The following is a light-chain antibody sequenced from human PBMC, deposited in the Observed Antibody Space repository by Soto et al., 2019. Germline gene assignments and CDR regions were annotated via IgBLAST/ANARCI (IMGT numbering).Light chain of an antibody. Sequence: DIQMTQSPSSLSASMGDRVSITCRASQSIGTDLNWYQQKPGKAPKLLIYGASTLQGGVPSRFSGSVSGTEFTLTISSLQPGDLATYFCQQTYSTPWTFGQGTTVDI. CDR3: QQTYSTPWT. CDR2: GAS. CDR1: QSIGTD. V-gene: IGKV1-39*01. J-gene: IGKJ1*01.